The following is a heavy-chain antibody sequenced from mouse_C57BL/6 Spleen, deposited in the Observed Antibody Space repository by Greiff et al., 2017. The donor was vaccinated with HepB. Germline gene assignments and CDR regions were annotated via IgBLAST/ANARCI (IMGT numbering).Heavy chain of an antibody. Sequence: QVQLQQSGAELVKPGASVKISCKASGYAFSSYWMNWVKQRPGKGLEWIGQIYPGDGDTNYNGKFKGKATLTADKSSSTAYMQLSSLTSEDSAVYFCARWGGPITTVVHAMDYWGQGTSVTVSS. CDR2: IYPGDGDT. CDR3: ARWGGPITTVVHAMDY. D-gene: IGHD1-1*01. V-gene: IGHV1-80*01. CDR1: GYAFSSYW. J-gene: IGHJ4*01.